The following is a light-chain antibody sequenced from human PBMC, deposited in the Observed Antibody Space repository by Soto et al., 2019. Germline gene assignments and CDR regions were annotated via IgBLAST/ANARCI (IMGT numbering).Light chain of an antibody. J-gene: IGLJ2*01. CDR2: LKSDGSH. CDR1: SGHSNYA. CDR3: QTWGTGIQV. V-gene: IGLV4-69*01. Sequence: QPVLTQSPSASASLGASVKLTCTLSSGHSNYAIAWHQQQPEKGPRYLMKLKSDGSHSKGDGIPDRFSGSSSGVERYLTISSLQSDDEADSYCQTWGTGIQVFGGGTQLTVL.